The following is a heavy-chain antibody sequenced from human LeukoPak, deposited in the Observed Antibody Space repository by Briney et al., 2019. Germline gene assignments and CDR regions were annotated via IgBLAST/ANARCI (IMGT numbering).Heavy chain of an antibody. J-gene: IGHJ6*03. CDR2: ITGSGGST. CDR3: ARDLYSSGWRLYYYYYMDV. V-gene: IGHV3-23*01. D-gene: IGHD6-19*01. CDR1: GFTFSNYG. Sequence: GGTLRLSCAASGFTFSNYGLSWVRQAPGKGLEWVSGITGSGGSTYYADSVKGRFTISRDNSKNTLYLQMNSLRAEDTAVYYCARDLYSSGWRLYYYYYMDVWGKGTTVTVSS.